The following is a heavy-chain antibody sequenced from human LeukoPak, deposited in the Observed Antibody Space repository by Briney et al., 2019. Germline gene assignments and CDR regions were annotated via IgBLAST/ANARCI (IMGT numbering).Heavy chain of an antibody. V-gene: IGHV4-59*08. CDR1: GGSISSYY. CDR3: ARHAVRGYSYLDY. CDR2: IYYSGSS. J-gene: IGHJ4*02. Sequence: SETLSLTCTVSGGSISSYYWSWVRQPPGKGLEWIGYIYYSGSSNYNPSLKSRVTISVDTSNNQFSLKLTSVTAADTAVYYCARHAVRGYSYLDYWGQGTLVTVSS. D-gene: IGHD5-18*01.